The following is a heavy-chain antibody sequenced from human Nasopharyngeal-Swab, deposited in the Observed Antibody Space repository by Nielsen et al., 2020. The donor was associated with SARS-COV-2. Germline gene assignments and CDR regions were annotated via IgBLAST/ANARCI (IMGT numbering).Heavy chain of an antibody. CDR1: GFTFSSYS. V-gene: IGHV3-21*01. D-gene: IGHD3-10*01. CDR2: ISSSSSYI. CDR3: AKPGVAWYGVYYFDY. J-gene: IGHJ4*02. Sequence: GGSLRLSCAASGFTFSSYSMNWVRQAPGKGLEWVSSISSSSSYIYYADSVKGRFTISRDNAKNSLYLQMNSLRAEDTAVYYCAKPGVAWYGVYYFDYWGQGTLVTVSS.